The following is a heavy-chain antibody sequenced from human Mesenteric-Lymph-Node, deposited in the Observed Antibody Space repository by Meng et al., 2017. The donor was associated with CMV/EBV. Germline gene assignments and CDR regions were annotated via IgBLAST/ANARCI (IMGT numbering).Heavy chain of an antibody. V-gene: IGHV1-18*01. J-gene: IGHJ6*02. CDR1: GYTFTSYG. D-gene: IGHD3-10*01. CDR2: ISAYNGNT. CDR3: ARDRGPGNLVEEGYYGMDV. Sequence: ASVKVSCKASGYTFTSYGISWVRQAPGQGLEWMGWISAYNGNTNYAQKLQGRVTMTTDTSTSTAYMELRSLRSDDTAVYYCARDRGPGNLVEEGYYGMDVWGQGTTVTVSS.